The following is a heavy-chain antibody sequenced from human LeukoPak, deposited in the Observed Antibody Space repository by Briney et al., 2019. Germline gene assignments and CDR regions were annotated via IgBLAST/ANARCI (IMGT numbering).Heavy chain of an antibody. Sequence: KTSETLSLTCTVSGGSLSSGSYYWGWIRQPPGKGLEWIGTIYYSRTTYHNPSLKSRVTISVDASKNQFSLKLSSVTAADTAVYARESPSGSYCYYCYYMDLWGKGTTVTVSS. V-gene: IGHV4-39*07. CDR3: ESPSGSYCYYCYYMDL. J-gene: IGHJ6*03. D-gene: IGHD1-26*01. CDR2: IYYSRTT. CDR1: GGSLSSGSYY.